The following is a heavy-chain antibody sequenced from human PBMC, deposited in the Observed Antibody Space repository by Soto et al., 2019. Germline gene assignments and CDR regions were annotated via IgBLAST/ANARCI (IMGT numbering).Heavy chain of an antibody. V-gene: IGHV1-18*01. CDR1: GYTFTSYG. CDR3: ASRLWFGGSNYYFDY. CDR2: ISAYNGNT. J-gene: IGHJ4*02. D-gene: IGHD3-10*01. Sequence: QVQLVQSGAEVKKPGASVKVSCKASGYTFTSYGISWVRQAPGQGLEWMGWISAYNGNTNYAQKHQGRVTMTTDKSTSTDYMGLRSLRSDDTAVYYCASRLWFGGSNYYFDYWGQGTLVTVSS.